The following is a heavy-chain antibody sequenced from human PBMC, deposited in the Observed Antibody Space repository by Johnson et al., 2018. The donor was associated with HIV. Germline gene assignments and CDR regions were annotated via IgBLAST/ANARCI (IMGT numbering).Heavy chain of an antibody. CDR2: IYSDGTT. V-gene: IGHV3-66*01. CDR1: GFTVRSSY. Sequence: EMQLVESGGGVVRPGGSLRLSCAASGFTVRSSYMSWVRQAPGKGLEHVSVIYSDGTTYYADFVKGRFTISRDSSKDTLYLQMNSLRAEDTAVYYCAREVNAFDIWGQGTVVIVSS. D-gene: IGHD3-22*01. CDR3: AREVNAFDI. J-gene: IGHJ3*02.